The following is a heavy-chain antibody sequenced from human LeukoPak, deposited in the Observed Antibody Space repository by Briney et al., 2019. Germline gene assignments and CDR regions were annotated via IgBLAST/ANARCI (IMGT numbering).Heavy chain of an antibody. J-gene: IGHJ4*02. CDR1: GGSFSSYY. Sequence: NSAETLSLTCAVYGGSFSSYYWSWIRQPPGKGLEWIGEITHSRSNNYNPSLKSRVTISVDTSKNQFSLKLSSVTAADTAVYTFTPEKKLRRDCYYGYWGQGTLVTVSS. V-gene: IGHV4-34*01. D-gene: IGHD2-21*02. CDR2: ITHSRSN. CDR3: TPEKKLRRDCYYGY.